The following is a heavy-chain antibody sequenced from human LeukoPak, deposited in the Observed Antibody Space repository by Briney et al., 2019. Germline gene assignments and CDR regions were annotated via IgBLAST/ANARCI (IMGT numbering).Heavy chain of an antibody. CDR1: GYTFTSYG. V-gene: IGHV1-18*01. J-gene: IGHJ5*02. D-gene: IGHD3-10*01. Sequence: GASVKVSCKASGYTFTSYGISWVRQAPGQGLEWMGWISAYNGNTNYAQKLQGRVTMTTDTSTSTAYVELRSLRADDTAVYYCARDLRITMVRGVISPHGWFDPWGQGTLVTVSS. CDR2: ISAYNGNT. CDR3: ARDLRITMVRGVISPHGWFDP.